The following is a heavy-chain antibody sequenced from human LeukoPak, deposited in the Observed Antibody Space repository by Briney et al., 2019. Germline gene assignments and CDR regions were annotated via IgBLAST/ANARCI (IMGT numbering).Heavy chain of an antibody. Sequence: GGSLRLSCAASGFTFSSYGMSWVRQAPGKGLEWVSAISGSGGSTYYADSVKGRFTISRDNSKNTLYLQMNSLRAEDTAVYYCAKVPSLPYGDCRRDLDYWGQGTLVTVSS. CDR2: ISGSGGST. V-gene: IGHV3-23*01. J-gene: IGHJ4*02. D-gene: IGHD4-17*01. CDR3: AKVPSLPYGDCRRDLDY. CDR1: GFTFSSYG.